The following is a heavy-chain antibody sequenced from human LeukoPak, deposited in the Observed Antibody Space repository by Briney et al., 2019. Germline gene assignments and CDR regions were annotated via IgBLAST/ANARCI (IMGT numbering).Heavy chain of an antibody. CDR3: ARATPYYYDSSGYYCR. Sequence: KSSETLSLTCAVYGGTCSGYHWSWIRQPPGKGLEGIGEINHSGSTNYNPSLKSRVTISVDTSKNQFSLQMSSVTAADTAVYYCARATPYYYDSSGYYCRWGQGTLVTVSS. J-gene: IGHJ4*02. CDR2: INHSGST. CDR1: GGTCSGYH. V-gene: IGHV4-34*01. D-gene: IGHD3-22*01.